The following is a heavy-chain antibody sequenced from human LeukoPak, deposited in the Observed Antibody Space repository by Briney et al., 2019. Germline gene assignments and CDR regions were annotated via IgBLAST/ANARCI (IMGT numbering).Heavy chain of an antibody. V-gene: IGHV3-23*01. D-gene: IGHD4-17*01. CDR2: ISGRGGST. CDR3: AKDDYGDYSTFDY. CDR1: GFTFSSYA. J-gene: IGHJ4*02. Sequence: PGGSLRLSCAASGFTFSSYATSWVRQAPGKGLEWVSAISGRGGSTYYADSVKGRFTISRDNSKNTLYLQMNSLRAEDTAVYYCAKDDYGDYSTFDYWGQGTLVTVSS.